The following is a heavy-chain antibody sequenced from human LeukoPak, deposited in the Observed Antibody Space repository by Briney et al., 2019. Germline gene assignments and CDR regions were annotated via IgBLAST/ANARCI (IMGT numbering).Heavy chain of an antibody. CDR1: VFTFSSYA. V-gene: IGHV3-30-3*01. CDR3: ARDGLLGYFDY. Sequence: GGSLRLSCAASVFTFSSYAMHWVRQAPGKGLEWVAVISYDGSNKYYADSVKGRFTISRDNSKNTLYLQMNSLRAEDTAVYYCARDGLLGYFDYWGQGTLVTVSS. CDR2: ISYDGSNK. J-gene: IGHJ4*02. D-gene: IGHD7-27*01.